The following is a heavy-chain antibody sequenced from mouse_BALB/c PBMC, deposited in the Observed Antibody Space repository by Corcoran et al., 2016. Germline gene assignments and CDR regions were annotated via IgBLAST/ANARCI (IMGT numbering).Heavy chain of an antibody. Sequence: QIQLVQSGPELKKPGETVKISCKASGYTFTNYGMNWVKQAPGKGLKWMGWINTYTGEPTYADDFKGRFAFSLETSASTAYLQINNLKNEDMATYFCARGAVPYVMDYWGQGTSVTVSS. J-gene: IGHJ4*01. V-gene: IGHV9-1*02. CDR1: GYTFTNYG. CDR3: ARGAVPYVMDY. CDR2: INTYTGEP.